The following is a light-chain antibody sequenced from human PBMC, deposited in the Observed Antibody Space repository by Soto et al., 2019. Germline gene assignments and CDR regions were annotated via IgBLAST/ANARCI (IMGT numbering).Light chain of an antibody. CDR1: SSNIGALYD. J-gene: IGLJ2*01. CDR2: DNN. V-gene: IGLV1-40*01. CDR3: QSYDNSLSGHVV. Sequence: QSVLTQPPSVSGAPGQRVTISCTGSSSNIGALYDVNWYQQLPGTAPKLLIYDNNNRPSEVPDRFSGSKSGTSASLAITGLQAEDEADYYCQSYDNSLSGHVVFGGGTKLTVL.